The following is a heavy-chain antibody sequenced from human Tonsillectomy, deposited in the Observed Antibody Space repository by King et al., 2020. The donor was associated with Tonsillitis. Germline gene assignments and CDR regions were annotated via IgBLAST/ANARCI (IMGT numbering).Heavy chain of an antibody. CDR3: AKESSLRWPTYYFDY. J-gene: IGHJ4*02. CDR1: GFTFSSYG. D-gene: IGHD4-23*01. V-gene: IGHV3-30*18. CDR2: ISYDGSNK. Sequence: VQLVESGGGVVQPGRSLRLSCTASGFTFSSYGMHWVRQAPGKGLEWVAVISYDGSNKYYADSVKGRFTISRDNSKNTLYLQMNSLRAEDTAVYYCAKESSLRWPTYYFDYWGQGALVTVSS.